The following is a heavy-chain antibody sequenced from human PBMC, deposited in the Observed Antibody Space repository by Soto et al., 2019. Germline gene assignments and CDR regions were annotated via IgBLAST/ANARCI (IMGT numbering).Heavy chain of an antibody. Sequence: EVQLVESGGGLVKPGGSLRLSCAASGITFSSYSMNWVRQAPGKGLEWVSSISSSSSYIYYADSVKGRFTISRDNAKNSLYLHMNSLRAEDTAVYYCVGLRGAGAYYYMDVWGKGTTATVSS. CDR3: VGLRGAGAYYYMDV. J-gene: IGHJ6*03. V-gene: IGHV3-21*01. CDR2: ISSSSSYI. CDR1: GITFSSYS. D-gene: IGHD1-26*01.